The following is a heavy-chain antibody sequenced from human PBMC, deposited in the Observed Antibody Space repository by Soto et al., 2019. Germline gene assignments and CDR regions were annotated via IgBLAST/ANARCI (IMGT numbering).Heavy chain of an antibody. J-gene: IGHJ6*02. CDR2: IRYDGDS. CDR1: GGSIPNYY. Sequence: QVQLQESGPGLVKPSETLSLTCTVSGGSIPNYYCSWFRQPPGKGLEWIGYIRYDGDSVYNLSLKRLVTMSMDTSKTQYSLMLESVTVTDTAVYYCARHGFGSLHGLVDVWGQGTTVIVSS. CDR3: ARHGFGSLHGLVDV. D-gene: IGHD3-10*01. V-gene: IGHV4-59*08.